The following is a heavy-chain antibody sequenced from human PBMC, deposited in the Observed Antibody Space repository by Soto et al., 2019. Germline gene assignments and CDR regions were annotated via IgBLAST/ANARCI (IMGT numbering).Heavy chain of an antibody. D-gene: IGHD5-12*01. CDR1: GGSISSYY. CDR3: ARYVDIVATIFGWFDP. V-gene: IGHV4-59*01. J-gene: IGHJ5*02. CDR2: IYYSGST. Sequence: TSETLSLTCTVSGGSISSYYWSWIRQPLGKGLEWIGYIYYSGSTNYNPSLKSRVTISVDTSKNQFSLKLSSVTAADTAVYYCARYVDIVATIFGWFDPRGQGTLVTVSS.